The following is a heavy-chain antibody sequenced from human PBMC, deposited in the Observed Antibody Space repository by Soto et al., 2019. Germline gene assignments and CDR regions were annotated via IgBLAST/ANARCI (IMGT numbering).Heavy chain of an antibody. V-gene: IGHV4-30-2*01. CDR2: IYHSGST. CDR1: GGSISSGGYS. Sequence: PSETLSLTCAVSGGSISSGGYSWSWIRQPPGKGLEWIGYIYHSGSTYYNPSLKSRVTMSIDRSKNQFSLKLSSVTAADTAVYYCVQGGGWGNWFDPWGQGTLVTVSS. J-gene: IGHJ5*02. D-gene: IGHD1-26*01. CDR3: VQGGGWGNWFDP.